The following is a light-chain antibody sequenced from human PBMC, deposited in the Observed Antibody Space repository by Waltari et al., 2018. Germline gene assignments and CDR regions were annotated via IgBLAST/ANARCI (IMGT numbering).Light chain of an antibody. CDR1: QSIRSN. CDR2: GAS. J-gene: IGKJ2*01. Sequence: EIVMTQSPATLSVSPGERGTLSCRASQSIRSNLAWYQQKPGQAPRLLIYGASSSATGIPARFSGTGSGTEFTLTINSLQSEDFAVYYCQQYNTWPYTFGQGTKLEIK. CDR3: QQYNTWPYT. V-gene: IGKV3-15*01.